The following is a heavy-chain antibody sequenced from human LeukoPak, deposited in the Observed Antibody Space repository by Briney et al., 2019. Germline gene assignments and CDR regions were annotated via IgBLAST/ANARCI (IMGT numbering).Heavy chain of an antibody. D-gene: IGHD5-12*01. V-gene: IGHV1-18*01. CDR3: ASGGYDWCLDY. CDR2: INAYNDKT. CDR1: GYTFTSYG. Sequence: ASVKVSCKASGYTFTSYGISWVRQAPGQGLEWMGCINAYNDKTNYAQKLKGRVTMTTDTSMSTAYMELRSVRSDDTAVYYCASGGYDWCLDYWGQGTLVTVSS. J-gene: IGHJ4*02.